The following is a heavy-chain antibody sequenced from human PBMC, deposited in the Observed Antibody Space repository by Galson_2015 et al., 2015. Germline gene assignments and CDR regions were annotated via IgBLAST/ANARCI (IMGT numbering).Heavy chain of an antibody. J-gene: IGHJ4*02. CDR1: GLTFSNAW. CDR3: ATERLTCTTIVVISFDY. D-gene: IGHD3-22*01. CDR2: IKSNADGGAT. Sequence: SLRLSCAASGLTFSNAWMRWVRQAPGKGLEWVGRIKSNADGGATAYGAPVQVRFTISRDDSTNTLYLQMHSLKTEDTAVYFCATERLTCTTIVVISFDYWGQGNLVTVSS. V-gene: IGHV3-15*01.